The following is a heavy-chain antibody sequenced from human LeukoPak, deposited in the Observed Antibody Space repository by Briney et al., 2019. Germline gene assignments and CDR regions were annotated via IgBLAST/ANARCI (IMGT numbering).Heavy chain of an antibody. V-gene: IGHV3-9*01. J-gene: IGHJ4*02. CDR2: ISWNSGSI. CDR3: AKDIGRSSSSPDY. D-gene: IGHD6-13*01. Sequence: GRSLRLSCAASGFTFDNYAMHWVRQAPGKGLEWVSGISWNSGSIGYADSVKGRFTISRDNAKNSLYLQMNSLRAEDTALYYCAKDIGRSSSSPDYWGQGTLVTVSP. CDR1: GFTFDNYA.